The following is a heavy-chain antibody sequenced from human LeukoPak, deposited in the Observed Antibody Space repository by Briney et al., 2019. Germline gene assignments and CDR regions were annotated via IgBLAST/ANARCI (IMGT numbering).Heavy chain of an antibody. J-gene: IGHJ4*02. D-gene: IGHD3-10*01. CDR3: ARESIGKTRITMVRGNFDY. CDR2: ISYDGSNK. Sequence: PGGSLRLSCAASGFTFSSYAMHWVRQAPGKGLEWVAVISYDGSNKYYADSVKGRFTISRDNSKNTLYLQMNSLRAEDTAVYYCARESIGKTRITMVRGNFDYWGQGTLVTVSS. CDR1: GFTFSSYA. V-gene: IGHV3-30-3*01.